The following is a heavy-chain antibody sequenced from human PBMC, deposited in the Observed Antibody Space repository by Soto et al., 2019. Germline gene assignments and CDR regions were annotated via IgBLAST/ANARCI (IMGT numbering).Heavy chain of an antibody. J-gene: IGHJ4*02. CDR3: XXXXXXXSSGVDY. Sequence: QVQLVQSGAEVKKPGASVKVSCKASGYTFTSYAMHWVRQAPGXRLEWMGWINAGNGNTKYSQKFQGRVTITRDTSAXXXYXXXXXXXXXXXXXXXXXXXXXXXSSGVDYWGQGTLVTVSS. CDR2: INAGNGNT. CDR1: GYTFTSYA. V-gene: IGHV1-3*01. D-gene: IGHD6-6*01.